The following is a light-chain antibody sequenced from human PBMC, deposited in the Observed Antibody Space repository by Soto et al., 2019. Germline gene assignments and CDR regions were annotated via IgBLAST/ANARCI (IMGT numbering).Light chain of an antibody. Sequence: IVLTQSPGTLSLSPGERATLSCRASQSVSSSDLAWYQQKPGQAPRLLIFGPSSRAPGIPDRFSGSGSGTEFTLTISRLEPEDFAVYYCQQYGSSPRTFGQGTKLEIK. CDR3: QQYGSSPRT. V-gene: IGKV3-20*01. J-gene: IGKJ2*01. CDR2: GPS. CDR1: QSVSSSD.